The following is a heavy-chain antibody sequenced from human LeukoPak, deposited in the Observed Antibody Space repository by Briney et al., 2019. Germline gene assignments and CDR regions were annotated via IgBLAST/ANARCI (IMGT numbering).Heavy chain of an antibody. CDR1: GFTFSSYS. Sequence: PGGSLRLSCAASGFTFSSYSMNWVRQAPGKGLEWVSSISSSSSYIYYADSVKGRFTISRDNAKNSLYLQMNSLRAEDTAVYYCAREFVGVVSGSYYNTFDYWGQGTLVTVSS. CDR3: AREFVGVVSGSYYNTFDY. J-gene: IGHJ4*02. CDR2: ISSSSSYI. V-gene: IGHV3-21*01. D-gene: IGHD3-10*01.